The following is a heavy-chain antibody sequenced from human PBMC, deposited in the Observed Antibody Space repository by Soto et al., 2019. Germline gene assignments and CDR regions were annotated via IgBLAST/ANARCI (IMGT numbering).Heavy chain of an antibody. V-gene: IGHV1-69*13. CDR3: ARHSKKPGDFDYYYGMDV. D-gene: IGHD3-3*01. J-gene: IGHJ6*02. CDR2: IIPIFGTA. Sequence: GASVKVSCKASGGTFSSYAISWVRQAPGQGLEWMGGIIPIFGTANYAQKFQGRVTITADESTSTAYMELSSLRSEDTAVYYCARHSKKPGDFDYYYGMDVWGQGTTVTVSS. CDR1: GGTFSSYA.